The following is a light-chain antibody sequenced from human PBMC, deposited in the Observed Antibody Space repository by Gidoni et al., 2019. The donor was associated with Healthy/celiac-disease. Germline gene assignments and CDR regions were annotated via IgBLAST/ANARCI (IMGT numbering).Light chain of an antibody. CDR3: QSYDSSNVV. CDR2: EDN. CDR1: SGSIASNY. J-gene: IGLJ2*01. Sequence: NFMLTPPHSASESPGKTVTISCTRSSGSIASNYVQWYQQRPGSAPTTVIYEDNQRPSGVPDRFSGSIDSSSNSASLTISGLKTEDEADYYCQSYDSSNVVFGGGTKLTVL. V-gene: IGLV6-57*04.